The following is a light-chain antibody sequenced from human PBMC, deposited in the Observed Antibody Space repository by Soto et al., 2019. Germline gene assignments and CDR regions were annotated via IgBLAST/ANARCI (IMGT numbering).Light chain of an antibody. CDR3: QTWGTGFWV. J-gene: IGLJ3*02. Sequence: QAVVTQSPSASASLGASVKLTCTLSSGHSSNAIVWHQQQPEKGPRYLMKINSDGSHSQGDGIPDRFSGSSSGAERYLTISSRQSEDEADYYCQTWGTGFWVFGGGTKLTVL. CDR2: INSDGSH. V-gene: IGLV4-69*01. CDR1: SGHSSNA.